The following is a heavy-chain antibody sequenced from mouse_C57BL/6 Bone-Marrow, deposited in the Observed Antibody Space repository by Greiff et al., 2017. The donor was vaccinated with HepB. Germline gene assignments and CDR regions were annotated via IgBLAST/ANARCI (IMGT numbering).Heavy chain of an antibody. CDR2: ISYDGSN. J-gene: IGHJ3*01. CDR3: ARDRGGYSFAY. D-gene: IGHD2-3*01. Sequence: VQLKESGPGLVKPSQSLSLTCSVTGYSITSGYYWNWIRQFPGNKLEWMGYISYDGSNNYNPSLKNRISITRDTSKNQFFLKLNSVTTEDTATYYCARDRGGYSFAYWGQGTLVTVSA. CDR1: GYSITSGYY. V-gene: IGHV3-6*01.